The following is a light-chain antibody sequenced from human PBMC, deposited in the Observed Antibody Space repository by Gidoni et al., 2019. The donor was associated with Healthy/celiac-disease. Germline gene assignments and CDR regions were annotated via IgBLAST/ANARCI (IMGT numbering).Light chain of an antibody. Sequence: DIQMTQSPSSLSASVGDRVTITCRASQSISSYLNWYQQKPGKAPKLLIYAASSLQSGVPSRFSGSGSGTDFTLTISSLQPEDFATYYGQQSYSTPPHSFXQXTKLEIK. CDR3: QQSYSTPPHS. CDR2: AAS. V-gene: IGKV1-39*01. CDR1: QSISSY. J-gene: IGKJ2*03.